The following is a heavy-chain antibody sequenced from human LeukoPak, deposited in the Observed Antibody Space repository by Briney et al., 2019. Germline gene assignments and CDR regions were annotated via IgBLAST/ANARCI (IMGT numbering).Heavy chain of an antibody. CDR1: GGSISSYY. J-gene: IGHJ4*02. V-gene: IGHV4-59*08. CDR3: ARHRTSRITHFDY. D-gene: IGHD3-16*01. CDR2: IYYSGST. Sequence: PSETLSLTCTVSGGSISSYYWSWIRQPPGKGLEWIGYIYYSGSTNYNLSLKSRVTISVDTSKNQFSLKLSSVTAADTAVYYCARHRTSRITHFDYWGQGTLVTVSS.